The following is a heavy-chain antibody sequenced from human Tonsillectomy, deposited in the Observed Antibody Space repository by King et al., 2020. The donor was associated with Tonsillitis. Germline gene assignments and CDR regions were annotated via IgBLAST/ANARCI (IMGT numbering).Heavy chain of an antibody. CDR1: GFTFRSYA. J-gene: IGHJ4*02. V-gene: IGHV3-23*04. Sequence: VQLVESGVGLVQPGGSLRLSCTASGFTFRSYAMSWVRQAPGKGLEWLSGISGSGGSTYYADSVKGRFAISRDNSKQTLYLETNSLRAEDTAVYYCAKDFNKWGYDGSGSDFWGQGTLVTVSS. CDR2: ISGSGGST. CDR3: AKDFNKWGYDGSGSDF. D-gene: IGHD3-22*01.